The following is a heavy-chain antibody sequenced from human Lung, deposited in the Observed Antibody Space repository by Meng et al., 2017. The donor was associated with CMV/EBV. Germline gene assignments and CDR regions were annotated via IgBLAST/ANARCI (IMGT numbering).Heavy chain of an antibody. Sequence: GGSLRLSCAGSGFIFSDHYIDWVRQAPGKGLEWVGRAANKANSYTTEYAASVKGRFTFSRDDSENSLYLQMNSLRSEDTAVYYCTRGHSGIHIYAFDIWGRGTMVTVSS. CDR1: GFIFSDHY. CDR3: TRGHSGIHIYAFDI. J-gene: IGHJ3*02. D-gene: IGHD1-26*01. V-gene: IGHV3-72*01. CDR2: AANKANSYTT.